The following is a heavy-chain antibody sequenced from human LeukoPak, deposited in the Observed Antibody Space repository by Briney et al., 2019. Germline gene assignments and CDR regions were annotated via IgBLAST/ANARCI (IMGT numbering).Heavy chain of an antibody. V-gene: IGHV3-30-3*01. J-gene: IGHJ4*02. Sequence: GGSLRLSCAASGFTFSSYAMHWVRQAPGKGLEWVAVISYDGSNKYYADSVKGRFTISRDNSKNTLYLQMNSLRAEDTAVYYCARDQEGSGYDFWSGYRQFDYWGQGTLVTVSS. CDR1: GFTFSSYA. D-gene: IGHD3-3*01. CDR3: ARDQEGSGYDFWSGYRQFDY. CDR2: ISYDGSNK.